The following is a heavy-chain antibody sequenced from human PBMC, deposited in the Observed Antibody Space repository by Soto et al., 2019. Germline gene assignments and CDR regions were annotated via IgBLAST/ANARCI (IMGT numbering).Heavy chain of an antibody. CDR1: GFTFSSYS. CDR2: ISSSSSTI. V-gene: IGHV3-48*02. J-gene: IGHJ4*02. Sequence: GGSLRLSCAASGFTFSSYSMNWVRQAPGKGLEWVSYISSSSSTIYYADSVKGRFTISRDNAKNSLYLQMNSLRDEDTAVYYCASVYDSSGYYRVHHDYWGQGTLVLVSS. D-gene: IGHD3-22*01. CDR3: ASVYDSSGYYRVHHDY.